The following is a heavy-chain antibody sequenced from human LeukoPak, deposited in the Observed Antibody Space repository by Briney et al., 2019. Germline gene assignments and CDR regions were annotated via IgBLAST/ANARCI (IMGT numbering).Heavy chain of an antibody. CDR3: ARGLGYCSGGSCPRDYYFDY. Sequence: ASVKVSCKASGGTFSSYAISWVRQAPGQGLEWMGRIIPILGIANYAQKFQGRVTITADKSTSTAYMELSSLRSEDTAVYYCARGLGYCSGGSCPRDYYFDYWGQGTLVTVSS. CDR1: GGTFSSYA. D-gene: IGHD2-15*01. V-gene: IGHV1-69*04. CDR2: IIPILGIA. J-gene: IGHJ4*02.